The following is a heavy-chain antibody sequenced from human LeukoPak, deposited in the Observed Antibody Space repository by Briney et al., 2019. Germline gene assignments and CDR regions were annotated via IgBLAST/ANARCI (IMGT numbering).Heavy chain of an antibody. CDR2: VNPNSGDT. D-gene: IGHD2-2*01. V-gene: IGHV1-2*02. CDR1: GYTFTGYY. Sequence: ASVKVSCKASGYTFTGYYLHWVRQAPGQGLEWMGCVNPNSGDTNYAQKFQGSVTMTRDTSISTAYMELSRLRSDDTAVYYCARPSGGYCSSTSCYEDYFDYWGQGTLVTVS. CDR3: ARPSGGYCSSTSCYEDYFDY. J-gene: IGHJ4*02.